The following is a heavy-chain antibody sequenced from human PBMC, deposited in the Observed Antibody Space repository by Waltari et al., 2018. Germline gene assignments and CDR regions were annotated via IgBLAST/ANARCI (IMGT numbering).Heavy chain of an antibody. CDR3: ARDIVVVPAGPYYGMDV. CDR2: INPRGGSQ. CDR1: GYTFTSYY. J-gene: IGHJ6*02. D-gene: IGHD2-2*01. V-gene: IGHV1-46*01. Sequence: QVQLVQSGAEVKKPGASVKVSCKASGYTFTSYYMHWVRQAPGQGLEWMGIINPRGGSQSYAQKFEGRVTMTRDTSTSIVYMGLSSLRSEDTAVYYCARDIVVVPAGPYYGMDVWGQGTTVTVSS.